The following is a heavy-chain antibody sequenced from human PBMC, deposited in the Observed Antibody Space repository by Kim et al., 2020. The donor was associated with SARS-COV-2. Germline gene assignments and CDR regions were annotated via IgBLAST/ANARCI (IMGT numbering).Heavy chain of an antibody. V-gene: IGHV3-30*07. D-gene: IGHD2-15*01. CDR3: ARGNFCSGGSCYSGGFDY. Sequence: KGRFTISRDNSKNTLYLQMNSLRAEDTAVYYCARGNFCSGGSCYSGGFDYWGQGTLVTVSS. J-gene: IGHJ4*02.